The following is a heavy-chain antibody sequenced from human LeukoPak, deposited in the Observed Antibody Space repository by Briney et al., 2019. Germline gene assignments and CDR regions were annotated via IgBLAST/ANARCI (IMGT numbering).Heavy chain of an antibody. J-gene: IGHJ4*02. V-gene: IGHV3-74*01. CDR3: AIGGTYGSGS. CDR1: GFTFANTW. D-gene: IGHD3-10*01. CDR2: INNDGSTT. Sequence: PGGSLRLSCAASGFTFANTWMHWVRQAPGKGLVWVSLINNDGSTTNYADSVKGRFTISRDNAKNTVCLQMSSLRAEDTAVYYCAIGGTYGSGSWGQGTLVTVSS.